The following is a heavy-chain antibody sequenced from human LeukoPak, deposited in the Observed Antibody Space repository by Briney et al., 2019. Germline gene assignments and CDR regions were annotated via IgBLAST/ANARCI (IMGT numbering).Heavy chain of an antibody. CDR3: TGNYYGSGSYGGGNY. CDR2: IIPIFGTA. CDR1: GGTFSSYA. Sequence: SVKVSCKASGGTFSSYAISWVRQAPGQGLEWMGGIIPIFGTANYAQKFQGRVTITADKSTSTAYMELSSLRSEDTAVYYCTGNYYGSGSYGGGNYWGQGTLVTVSS. D-gene: IGHD3-10*01. V-gene: IGHV1-69*06. J-gene: IGHJ4*02.